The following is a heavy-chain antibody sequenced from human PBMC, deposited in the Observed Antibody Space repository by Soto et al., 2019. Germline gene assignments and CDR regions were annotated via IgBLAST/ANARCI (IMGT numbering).Heavy chain of an antibody. CDR3: AKGSDIVVVVAATSSWFDP. Sequence: GGSLRLSCSASGFIFSMYAMHWVRQAPVKGLEWVAVVSYDGSLKYYADSVKGRFTISRDNSKNTLYLQMNSLRAEDTAVYYCAKGSDIVVVVAATSSWFDPWGQGTLVTVSS. J-gene: IGHJ5*02. CDR1: GFIFSMYA. CDR2: VSYDGSLK. V-gene: IGHV3-30*04. D-gene: IGHD2-15*01.